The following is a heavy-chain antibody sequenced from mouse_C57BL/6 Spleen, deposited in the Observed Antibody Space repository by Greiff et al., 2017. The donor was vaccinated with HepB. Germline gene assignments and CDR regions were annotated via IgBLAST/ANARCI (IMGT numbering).Heavy chain of an antibody. CDR3: TYYDYDGDYYAMDY. CDR1: GFTFSNYW. Sequence: DVHLVESGGGLVQPGGSMKLSCVASGFTFSNYWMNWVRQSPEKGLEWVAQIRLKSDNYATHYAESVKGRFTISRDDSKSSVYLQMNNLRAEDTGIYYCTYYDYDGDYYAMDYWGQGTSVTVSS. D-gene: IGHD2-4*01. J-gene: IGHJ4*01. V-gene: IGHV6-3*01. CDR2: IRLKSDNYAT.